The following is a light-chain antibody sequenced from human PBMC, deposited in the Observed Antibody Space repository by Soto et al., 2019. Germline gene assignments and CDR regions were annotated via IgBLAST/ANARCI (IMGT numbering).Light chain of an antibody. J-gene: IGKJ1*01. Sequence: DIPVSQSPATVSASVGDRVTITCRASQSVSNWLAWYQQKPGKAPKFLIYDASTLKSGVPSRFSGSGSGTEFTLTISSLQPDDFATYYCQQYNTYSGTFGQGTMVDI. CDR3: QQYNTYSGT. CDR2: DAS. CDR1: QSVSNW. V-gene: IGKV1-5*01.